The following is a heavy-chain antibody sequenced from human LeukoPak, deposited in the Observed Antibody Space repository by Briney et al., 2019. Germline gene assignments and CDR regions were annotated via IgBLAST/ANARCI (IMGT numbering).Heavy chain of an antibody. D-gene: IGHD5-24*01. Sequence: AETLSLTCTPSGGSLSGDNYYWSWIRQPPGKGLQWIAYISLSGSTNYNPSLKSRVTISLDTSKNQFSLRLTSVTAADTAAYYCAKTGAPMAGYWGQGTLVTVSS. V-gene: IGHV4-61*01. CDR3: AKTGAPMAGY. CDR1: GGSLSGDNYY. J-gene: IGHJ4*02. CDR2: ISLSGST.